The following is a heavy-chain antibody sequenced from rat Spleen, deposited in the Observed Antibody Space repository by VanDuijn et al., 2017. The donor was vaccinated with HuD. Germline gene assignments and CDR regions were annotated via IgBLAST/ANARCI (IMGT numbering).Heavy chain of an antibody. CDR2: ISYDGSTT. V-gene: IGHV5-29*01. J-gene: IGHJ1*01. CDR3: VRPGYLRDWYCDF. D-gene: IGHD2-5*01. Sequence: EVQLVESDGGLVQPGRSLKLSCATSGFTFSDYYMAWVRQAPTKGLDWVATISYDGSTTYYRDSVKGRFTISRDNGKTTLYLEMDSLRSEDMATFYCVRPGYLRDWYCDFWGPGTMVTVSS. CDR1: GFTFSDYY.